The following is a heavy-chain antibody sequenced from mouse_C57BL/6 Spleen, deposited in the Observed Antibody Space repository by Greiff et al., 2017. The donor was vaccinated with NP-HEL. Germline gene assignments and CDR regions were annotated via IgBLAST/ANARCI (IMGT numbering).Heavy chain of an antibody. J-gene: IGHJ3*01. Sequence: QVQLQQPGAELVKPGASVKLSCKASGYTFTSYWMHWVKQRPGQGLEWIGMIHPNSGSTNYNEKFKSKATLPEDKSSSTAYMQLSSLTSEDSAVYYCARPGDYYGSSFFAYWGQGTLVTVSA. CDR1: GYTFTSYW. CDR2: IHPNSGST. D-gene: IGHD1-1*01. CDR3: ARPGDYYGSSFFAY. V-gene: IGHV1-64*01.